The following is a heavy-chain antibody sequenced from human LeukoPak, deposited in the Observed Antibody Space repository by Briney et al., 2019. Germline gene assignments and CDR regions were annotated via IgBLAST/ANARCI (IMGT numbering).Heavy chain of an antibody. D-gene: IGHD4-17*01. V-gene: IGHV3-30-3*01. CDR1: GFTFSSYA. J-gene: IGHJ6*02. CDR2: ISYDGSNK. Sequence: PGGSLRLSCAASGFTFSSYAMHWVRQAPGKGLEWVAVISYDGSNKYYADSVKGRFTISRDNSKNTLYLQMNSLRAKDTAVYYCARRGYGDYFGVWGQGTTVTVSS. CDR3: ARRGYGDYFGV.